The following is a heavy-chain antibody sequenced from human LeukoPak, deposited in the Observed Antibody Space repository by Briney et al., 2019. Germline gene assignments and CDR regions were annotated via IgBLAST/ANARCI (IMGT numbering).Heavy chain of an antibody. CDR1: GGSISRGGYS. D-gene: IGHD2-21*02. Sequence: SETLSLTCADSGGSISRGGYSWRWIRQPPGKGLEWIGYIYHSGSTYYNPSLKSRVTISVDRSKNQFSLKLSSVTAADTAVYYCARGGIVVVTAIPNAFDIWGQGTMVTVSS. V-gene: IGHV4-30-2*01. CDR3: ARGGIVVVTAIPNAFDI. CDR2: IYHSGST. J-gene: IGHJ3*02.